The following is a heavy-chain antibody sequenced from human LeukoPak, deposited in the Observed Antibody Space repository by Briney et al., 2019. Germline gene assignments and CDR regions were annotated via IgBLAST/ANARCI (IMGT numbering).Heavy chain of an antibody. J-gene: IGHJ4*02. V-gene: IGHV3-23*01. CDR1: GFTFSTYA. D-gene: IGHD2-21*02. Sequence: GGSLRLSCAASGFTFSTYAMSWVRQAPGKGLEWVSHFGGSGGSIYYADSVKGRFTISRDNSKNTLYLQMNSLRAEDTAVYYCAKRDCGGDCHLLDYWGQGTLVTVSS. CDR3: AKRDCGGDCHLLDY. CDR2: FGGSGGSI.